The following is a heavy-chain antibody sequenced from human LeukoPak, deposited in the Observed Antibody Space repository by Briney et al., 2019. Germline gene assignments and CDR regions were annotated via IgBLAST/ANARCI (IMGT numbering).Heavy chain of an antibody. CDR3: VRGTGY. Sequence: PGGSLRLSGSVSGFTFSTYVMHWVRQAPGKGLEYVSATSSNGDNTYYADSVKGRFTISRDNSKNTLYLQMSSLRADDTAVYYCVRGTGYWGQGTLVTVSS. V-gene: IGHV3-64D*06. CDR2: TSSNGDNT. J-gene: IGHJ4*02. CDR1: GFTFSTYV.